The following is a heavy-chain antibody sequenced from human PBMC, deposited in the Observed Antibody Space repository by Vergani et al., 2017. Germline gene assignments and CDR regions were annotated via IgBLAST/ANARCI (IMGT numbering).Heavy chain of an antibody. CDR3: ASSPYYDFWSGLSWFDP. V-gene: IGHV4-4*07. CDR2: IYTSGST. CDR1: GGSISSYY. J-gene: IGHJ5*02. Sequence: QVQLQQWGAGLVKPSETLSLTCTVSGGSISSYYWSWIRQPAGKGLEWIGRIYTSGSTNYNPSLKSRVTMSVDTSKNQFSLKLSSVTAADTAVYYCASSPYYDFWSGLSWFDPWGQGTLVTVSS. D-gene: IGHD3-3*01.